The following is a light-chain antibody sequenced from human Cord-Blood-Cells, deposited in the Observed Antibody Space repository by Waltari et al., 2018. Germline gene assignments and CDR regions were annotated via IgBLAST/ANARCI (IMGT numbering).Light chain of an antibody. V-gene: IGLV2-23*02. J-gene: IGLJ1*01. CDR2: EVS. CDR3: CSYAGSSTYV. Sequence: QSALTPPASVSGSPGQSIPISCPGTSSDVGRYNLVSWYQQHPGKAPKLMIYEVSKRPSGVSNRFSGSKSGNTASLTISGLQAEDEADYYCCSYAGSSTYVFGTGTKVTVL. CDR1: SSDVGRYNL.